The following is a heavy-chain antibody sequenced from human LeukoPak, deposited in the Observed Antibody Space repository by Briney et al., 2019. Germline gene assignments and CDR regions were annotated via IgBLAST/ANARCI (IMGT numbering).Heavy chain of an antibody. V-gene: IGHV1-18*01. CDR3: ARRPSGGSYGYFDY. CDR2: ISAYNGNT. CDR1: GYTFITYG. Sequence: ASVKVSCKASGYTFITYGISWVRQAPGQGLEWMGWISAYNGNTNYAQKLQGRVTMTTDTSTSTAYMELRSLRSDDTAVYYCARRPSGGSYGYFDYWGQGTLVTVSS. D-gene: IGHD1-26*01. J-gene: IGHJ4*02.